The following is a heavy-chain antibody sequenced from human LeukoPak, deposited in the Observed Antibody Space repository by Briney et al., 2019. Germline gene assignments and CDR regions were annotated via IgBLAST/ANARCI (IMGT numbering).Heavy chain of an antibody. CDR2: IYYSGST. D-gene: IGHD3-10*01. CDR3: ARSSLLWFGELPSLLYYYYMDV. V-gene: IGHV4-30-4*08. J-gene: IGHJ6*03. Sequence: SQTLSLTCTVSGGSISSGDYYWSWIRQPPGKGLEWIGYIYYSGSTYYNPSLKSRVTISVDTSKNQFSLKLSSVTAADTAVYYCARSSLLWFGELPSLLYYYYMDVWGKGTTVTVSS. CDR1: GGSISSGDYY.